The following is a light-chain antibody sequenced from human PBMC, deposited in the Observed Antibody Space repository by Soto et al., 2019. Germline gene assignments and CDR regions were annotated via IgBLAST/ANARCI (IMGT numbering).Light chain of an antibody. CDR2: WAS. V-gene: IGKV4-1*01. CDR3: QQYYTLPRT. J-gene: IGKJ4*01. Sequence: DIVMTQSPDSLAVSLGERATINCESSQSVLFTSNNKNYLAWYQQKPGQPPKLLLSWASARESGVPERFSGSGSGTLFTLSISSLQAEDVAVYYCQQYYTLPRTFGGGTKVDIK. CDR1: QSVLFTSNNKNY.